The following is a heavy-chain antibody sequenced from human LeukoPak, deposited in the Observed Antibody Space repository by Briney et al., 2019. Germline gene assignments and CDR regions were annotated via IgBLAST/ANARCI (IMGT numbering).Heavy chain of an antibody. CDR1: GYTFTVYY. CDR3: ARDQGTYYYDSSGYYYGY. CDR2: INPNSGGT. J-gene: IGHJ4*02. D-gene: IGHD3-22*01. V-gene: IGHV1-2*06. Sequence: GASVKVSCXASGYTFTVYYMHWVRQAPGQGLEWMGRINPNSGGTNYAQKFQGRVTMTRDTSISTAYMELSRLRSDDTAVYYCARDQGTYYYDSSGYYYGYWGQGTLVTVSS.